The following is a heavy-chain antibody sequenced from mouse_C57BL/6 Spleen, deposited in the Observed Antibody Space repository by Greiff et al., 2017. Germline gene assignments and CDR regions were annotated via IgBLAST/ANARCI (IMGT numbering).Heavy chain of an antibody. CDR1: GYTFTSYW. CDR2: IDPNSGGT. Sequence: VQLQQPGAELVKPGASVKLSCKASGYTFTSYWMHWVKQRPGRGLEWIGRIDPNSGGTRYNEKFKSKATLTVDKPSSTAYMLLSSLTSEDSAVYYCARGEVATNGEYAMDYWGQGTSVTVSS. CDR3: ARGEVATNGEYAMDY. D-gene: IGHD1-1*02. J-gene: IGHJ4*01. V-gene: IGHV1-72*01.